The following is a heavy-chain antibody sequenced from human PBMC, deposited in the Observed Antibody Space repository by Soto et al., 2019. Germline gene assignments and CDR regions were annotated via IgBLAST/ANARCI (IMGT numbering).Heavy chain of an antibody. V-gene: IGHV1-8*01. Sequence: VASVKVSCKASGITFTNLDLNWVRQAPGQGLDWMGWMHANTGLTGHAQKFQGRLFLTRDTSIATAYMELSSLRAEDTAVYYCARDVESYSSSWFIDAFDIWGQGTMVTVSS. J-gene: IGHJ3*02. CDR3: ARDVESYSSSWFIDAFDI. CDR1: GITFTNLD. D-gene: IGHD6-13*01. CDR2: MHANTGLT.